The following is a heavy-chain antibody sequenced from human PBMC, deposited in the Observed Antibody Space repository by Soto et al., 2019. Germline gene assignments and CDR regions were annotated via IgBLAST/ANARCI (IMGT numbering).Heavy chain of an antibody. CDR2: INHSGST. CDR3: AEIAAVGTVIFDY. J-gene: IGHJ4*02. Sequence: QVQLQQWGAGLLKPSETLSLTCSIYGGSFSAYYWSWIRQPPGKGLEWIGEINHSGSTNYNPSLKSRVTRSVDTSKNQFYLKLSSVTAADTAVYYCAEIAAVGTVIFDYWGQGTLVTVAS. CDR1: GGSFSAYY. V-gene: IGHV4-34*01. D-gene: IGHD6-13*01.